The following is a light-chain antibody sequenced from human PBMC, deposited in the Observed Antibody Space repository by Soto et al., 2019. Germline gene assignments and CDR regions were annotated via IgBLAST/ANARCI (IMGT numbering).Light chain of an antibody. CDR3: QHYNNYPCT. CDR1: QRVSTW. CDR2: DAS. Sequence: DIQMTQSPSTLSASVGDRVTITCRASQRVSTWLAWYQQKPGKAPKLLIYDASSLESGVPSRFSGSGSGTEFTLTITSLQPDDFATYYCQHYNNYPCTFGQGTKVEIK. J-gene: IGKJ2*02. V-gene: IGKV1-5*01.